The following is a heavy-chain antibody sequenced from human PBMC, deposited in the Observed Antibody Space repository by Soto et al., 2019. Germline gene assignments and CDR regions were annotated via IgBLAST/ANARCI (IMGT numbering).Heavy chain of an antibody. D-gene: IGHD2-15*01. V-gene: IGHV3-15*01. CDR3: TTDLWRIAVVVGSTGYFNP. CDR1: GFTLSHAS. CDR2: IKSKSDGGTT. Sequence: PCRLLRLSCAASGFTLSHASMSWSRQARGKGLHWFVRIKSKSDGGTTEYAAPVRGRFTISRDDSKNTLYLQMNSLKTEDTAVYYCTTDLWRIAVVVGSTGYFNPWGQGTPLTVYS. J-gene: IGHJ5*02.